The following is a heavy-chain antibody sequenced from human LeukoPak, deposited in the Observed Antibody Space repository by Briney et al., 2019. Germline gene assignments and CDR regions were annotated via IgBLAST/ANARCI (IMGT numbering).Heavy chain of an antibody. CDR2: ISAYNGNT. CDR1: GYTFTSYG. V-gene: IGHV1-18*01. J-gene: IGHJ5*02. Sequence: ASVKVSCKASGYTFTSYGISWVRQAPGQGLEWMGSISAYNGNTNHAQKLQGRVTMTTDTSTSTAYMELRSLRSDDTAVYYCARVRNSSVRSRWFDPWGQGTLVTVSS. D-gene: IGHD6-25*01. CDR3: ARVRNSSVRSRWFDP.